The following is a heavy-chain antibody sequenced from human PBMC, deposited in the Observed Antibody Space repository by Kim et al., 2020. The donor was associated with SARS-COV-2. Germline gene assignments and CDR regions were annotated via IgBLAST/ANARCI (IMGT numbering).Heavy chain of an antibody. D-gene: IGHD2-2*01. CDR3: ARVSTYFDY. Sequence: GSTYYADSVKGRFTISRDNSKNTLYLQMNSLRAEDTAVYYCARVSTYFDYWGQGTLVTVSS. V-gene: IGHV3-53*01. CDR2: GST. J-gene: IGHJ4*02.